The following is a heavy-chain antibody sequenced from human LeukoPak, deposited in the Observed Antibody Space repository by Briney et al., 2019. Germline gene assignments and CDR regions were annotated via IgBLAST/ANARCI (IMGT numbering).Heavy chain of an antibody. CDR1: GGSISSYY. CDR2: IYYSGST. Sequence: SETLSLTCTVSGGSISSYYWSWIRQPPGKRLEWIGYIYYSGSTNYNPSLKSRVTISVDTSKNQFSLKLSSVTAADTAVYYCARHGYYDSSGYRHDAFDIWGQGTMVTVSS. V-gene: IGHV4-59*08. D-gene: IGHD3-22*01. CDR3: ARHGYYDSSGYRHDAFDI. J-gene: IGHJ3*02.